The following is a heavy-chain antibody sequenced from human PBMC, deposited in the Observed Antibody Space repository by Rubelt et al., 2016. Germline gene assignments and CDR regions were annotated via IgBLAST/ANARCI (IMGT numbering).Heavy chain of an antibody. V-gene: IGHV3-23*04. Sequence: VQLVESGGGVVQPGRSLRLSCAASGFTFSSYAMHWVRQAPGKGLEWVSAISGSGGSTYYADSVKGRFTISRDNSKNTLYLQMNSLRAEDTAVYYCARVWVGATVKARVYYFDYWGQGTLVTVSS. D-gene: IGHD1-26*01. CDR2: ISGSGGST. J-gene: IGHJ4*02. CDR3: ARVWVGATVKARVYYFDY. CDR1: GFTFSSYA.